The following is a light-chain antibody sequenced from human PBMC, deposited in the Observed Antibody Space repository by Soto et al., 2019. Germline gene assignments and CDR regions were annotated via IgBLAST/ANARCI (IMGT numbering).Light chain of an antibody. Sequence: DVQLTQSPSSLSASVGDRVTIACRASQTIGTSLNWYQHRPGRAPKLLMYAVSSLQSGVPSRFSGSGSGTDFTLTISSLHPEDFATYYCQQGHTLPYTFGQGTNLGI. CDR3: QQGHTLPYT. CDR1: QTIGTS. J-gene: IGKJ2*01. V-gene: IGKV1-39*01. CDR2: AVS.